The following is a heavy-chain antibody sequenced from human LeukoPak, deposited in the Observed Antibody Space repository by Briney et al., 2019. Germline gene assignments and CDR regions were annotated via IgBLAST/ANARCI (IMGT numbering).Heavy chain of an antibody. CDR2: ISWNSGSI. V-gene: IGHV3-9*01. CDR1: GFTFDDYA. Sequence: PGGSLRLSCAASGFTFDDYAMHWVRQAPGKGLEWVSGISWNSGSIGYADSVKGRFTISRDNAKNSLYLQMNSLRAEDTAVYYCAKDLVVVAATRDSYYYYYYMDVWGKGTTVTVSS. D-gene: IGHD2-15*01. J-gene: IGHJ6*03. CDR3: AKDLVVVAATRDSYYYYYYMDV.